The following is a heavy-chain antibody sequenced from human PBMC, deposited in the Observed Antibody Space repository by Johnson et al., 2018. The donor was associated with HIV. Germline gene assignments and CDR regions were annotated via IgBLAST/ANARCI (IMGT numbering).Heavy chain of an antibody. Sequence: VQLVESGGGVVRPGGSLRLSCADSGFTFDDYGMSWVRQAPGKGLEWVSGINWNGGRTGYADSVKGRFTISRDNAKNSLCLQMNSLRAEDTALYYCARVESGSSAFDIWGQGTMVTVSS. D-gene: IGHD1-26*01. CDR2: INWNGGRT. CDR3: ARVESGSSAFDI. J-gene: IGHJ3*02. V-gene: IGHV3-20*04. CDR1: GFTFDDYG.